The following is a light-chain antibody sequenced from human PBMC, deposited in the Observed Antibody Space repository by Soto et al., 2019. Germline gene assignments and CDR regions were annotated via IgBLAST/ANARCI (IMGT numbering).Light chain of an antibody. CDR1: QSVSSSY. CDR3: QQYGNSPIT. J-gene: IGKJ5*01. CDR2: DAS. V-gene: IGKV3-20*01. Sequence: DIVLTQSPGTLSLSPGERATLSCRASQSVSSSYLAWYQQKPGQAPRLLIYDASNRATGIPDRFSGSGSGTDFTLTISRLEPEDFAVYYCQQYGNSPITFGQGTRLEI.